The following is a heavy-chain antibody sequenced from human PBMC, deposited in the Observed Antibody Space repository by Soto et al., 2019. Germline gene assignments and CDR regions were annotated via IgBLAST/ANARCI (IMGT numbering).Heavy chain of an antibody. J-gene: IGHJ4*02. D-gene: IGHD2-15*01. V-gene: IGHV3-23*01. CDR3: AREYGDCSGGSCYSYYFDY. Sequence: GGSLRLSCAASGFTFSSYAMSWVRQAPGKGLEWVSAISGSGGSTYYADSVKGRFTISRDNSKNTLYLQMNSLRAEDTAVYYCAREYGDCSGGSCYSYYFDYWGQGTLVTVSS. CDR1: GFTFSSYA. CDR2: ISGSGGST.